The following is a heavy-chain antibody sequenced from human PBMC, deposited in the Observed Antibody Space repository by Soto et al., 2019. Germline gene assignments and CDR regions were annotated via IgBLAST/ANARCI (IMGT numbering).Heavy chain of an antibody. D-gene: IGHD6-19*01. Sequence: PGGSLRLSCAASGFTFSSYWMHWVRQAPGKGLVWVSRINSDGSSTSYADSVKGRFTISRDNAKNTLYLQMNSLRAEDTAVYYCARGKWLVSYTQKGVSYMAVWGKGTTVTVSS. CDR1: GFTFSSYW. CDR2: INSDGSST. CDR3: ARGKWLVSYTQKGVSYMAV. V-gene: IGHV3-74*01. J-gene: IGHJ6*03.